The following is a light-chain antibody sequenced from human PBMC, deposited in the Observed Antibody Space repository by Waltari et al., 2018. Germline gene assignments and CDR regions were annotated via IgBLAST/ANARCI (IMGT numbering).Light chain of an antibody. J-gene: IGLJ7*01. V-gene: IGLV2-11*01. CDR2: DVT. CDR3: SSYAGSNTAF. CDR1: SGDIGGYNY. Sequence: QAALTQPPSVSGSPGQSVTISCTGTSGDIGGYNYVSWYQQHPGKAPKLMIYDVTNRPSGVSERISGSKSGNTAYLTISGLQAEDEADYYCSSYAGSNTAFFGGGTRLTVL.